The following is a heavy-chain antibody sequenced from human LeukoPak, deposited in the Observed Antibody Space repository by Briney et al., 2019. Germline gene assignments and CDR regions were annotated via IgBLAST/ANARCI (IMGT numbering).Heavy chain of an antibody. Sequence: PGGSLRLSCAPSGFTFSRYPMRWVRQAPGKGLEYVSAISPDGGSTFYANSMKGRFTISRDNSKNTLYLQVGSLRGEDMAVYYCARAEQFVPGYFYYMDVWGKGTTVTVSS. CDR1: GFTFSRYP. J-gene: IGHJ6*03. D-gene: IGHD6-6*01. CDR3: ARAEQFVPGYFYYMDV. V-gene: IGHV3-64*01. CDR2: ISPDGGST.